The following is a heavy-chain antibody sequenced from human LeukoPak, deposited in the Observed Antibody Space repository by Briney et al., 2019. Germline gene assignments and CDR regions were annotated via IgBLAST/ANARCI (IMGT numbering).Heavy chain of an antibody. D-gene: IGHD2-8*01. V-gene: IGHV3-7*01. CDR3: ARDSPYANYFDY. CDR1: GFTFSNYW. J-gene: IGHJ4*02. Sequence: PGGSLRLSCAASGFTFSNYWMSWVRQAPGKGLELVANIKQDGGETYYVDSVKGRFTISRDNAKNSLYLQMNSLRAEDTAVYYCARDSPYANYFDYWGQGTLVTVSS. CDR2: IKQDGGET.